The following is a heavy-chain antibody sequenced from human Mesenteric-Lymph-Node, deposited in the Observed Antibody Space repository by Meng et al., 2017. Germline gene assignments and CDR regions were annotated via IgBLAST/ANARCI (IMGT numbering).Heavy chain of an antibody. Sequence: QVQPPQGRAEPFKPSVPLSLTCAFYGGSLSGYYWSLIRQPPRKGLEWIGYIYYTGSTYYNPSLKSRVTISIDTPKNQFSLSLSSVTAADTAVYSSARNYYFDYWGQGTLVTVSS. CDR2: IYYTGST. J-gene: IGHJ4*02. CDR1: GGSLSGYY. CDR3: ARNYYFDY. V-gene: IGHV4-34*11.